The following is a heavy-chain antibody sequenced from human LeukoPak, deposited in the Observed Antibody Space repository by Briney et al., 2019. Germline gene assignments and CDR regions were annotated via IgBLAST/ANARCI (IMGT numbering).Heavy chain of an antibody. CDR1: GYTFTGYY. CDR3: ATFRLANYYYYMDV. V-gene: IGHV1-2*02. Sequence: GASVKVSCKASGYTFTGYYMHWVRQAPGQGLEWMGWINPNSGGTNYAQKFQSRVTMTRDTSISTAYMELSRLRSDDTAVYYCATFRLANYYYYMDVWGKGTTVTVSS. D-gene: IGHD1-26*01. J-gene: IGHJ6*03. CDR2: INPNSGGT.